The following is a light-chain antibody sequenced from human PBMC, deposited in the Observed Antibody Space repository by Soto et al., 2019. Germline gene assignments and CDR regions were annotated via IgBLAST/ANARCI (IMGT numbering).Light chain of an antibody. CDR2: DAS. CDR3: QQYARTPLT. Sequence: VVMPQSPDSLSVSPGARATLPCRASQSVSSNLAWYQQKLGQAPRLLIYDASSRPAGIPDRFSGSGSGTDFTLTITRVEPEDFAVYYCQQYARTPLTFGGGTKVDI. CDR1: QSVSSN. V-gene: IGKV3-20*01. J-gene: IGKJ4*01.